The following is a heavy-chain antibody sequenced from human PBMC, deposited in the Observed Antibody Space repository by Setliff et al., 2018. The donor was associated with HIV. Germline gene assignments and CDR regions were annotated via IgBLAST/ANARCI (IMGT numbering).Heavy chain of an antibody. CDR2: NRADNGHT. CDR1: GYTFSTYG. Sequence: ASVKVSCKASGYTFSTYGLTWVRQAPGQGLEWMGWNRADNGHTDYAQKFQGRVTMTADTSTSAAYMEMRTLRSDDTAVYHCARVQGINITLARGASAGLDVWGKGTTVTVSS. V-gene: IGHV1-18*01. CDR3: ARVQGINITLARGASAGLDV. J-gene: IGHJ6*04. D-gene: IGHD3-10*01.